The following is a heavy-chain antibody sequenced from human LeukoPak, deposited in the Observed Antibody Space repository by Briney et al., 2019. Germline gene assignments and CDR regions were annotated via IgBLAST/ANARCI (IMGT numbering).Heavy chain of an antibody. V-gene: IGHV3-66*01. CDR2: INRGGST. CDR1: VLTVISDF. D-gene: IGHD3-16*02. Sequence: GGSLILSCAPSVLTVISDFRGWVPRAPGKRMEWVKVINRGGSTDYAASVKGRFTISRDHCKNTLYLQMESLRAEDTDVYYCARYAVSDWGQGTLVTVSS. J-gene: IGHJ4*02. CDR3: ARYAVSD.